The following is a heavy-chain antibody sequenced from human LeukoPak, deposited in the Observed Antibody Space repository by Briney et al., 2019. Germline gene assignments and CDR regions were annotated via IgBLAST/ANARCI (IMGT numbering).Heavy chain of an antibody. CDR3: AKDNRRHYTSGPNPDSLH. CDR1: GFTFSGYY. J-gene: IGHJ4*02. CDR2: INGFGTEA. V-gene: IGHV3-74*01. Sequence: PGGSLRLSCAASGFTFSGYYMFWVRQVPGKGLMWVAHINGFGTEATYADTVKGRFTISRDNAKNSLYLQMDSLRVEDTAFYYCAKDNRRHYTSGPNPDSLHWGQGALVTVSS. D-gene: IGHD6-19*01.